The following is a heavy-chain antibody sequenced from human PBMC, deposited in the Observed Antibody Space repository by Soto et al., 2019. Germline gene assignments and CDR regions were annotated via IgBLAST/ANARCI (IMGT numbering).Heavy chain of an antibody. D-gene: IGHD6-13*01. V-gene: IGHV4-34*01. CDR3: ARGPAKQQLADFDY. J-gene: IGHJ4*02. Sequence: QVQLQQWGAGLLKPSETLSLTCAVYGGSFSGYYWSWIRQPPGKGLEWIGEINHSGSTNYNPSLKSRVTISVDTSKNQCSLKLSSVTAADTAVYYCARGPAKQQLADFDYWGQGTLVTVSS. CDR1: GGSFSGYY. CDR2: INHSGST.